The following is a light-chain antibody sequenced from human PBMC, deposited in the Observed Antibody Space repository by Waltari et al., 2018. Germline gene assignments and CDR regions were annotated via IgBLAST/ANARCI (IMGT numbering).Light chain of an antibody. V-gene: IGLV8-61*01. CDR2: KAD. Sequence: QTVVTQEPSLSVSPGGTVTLTCALSAGSVSTTPYPTWYQQSPGQAPRTLVYKADSRSSGVPDRFSGSILGNKAALTITGAQADDESDYYCALYMGSGIWVFGGGTKLTVL. CDR1: AGSVSTTPY. J-gene: IGLJ3*02. CDR3: ALYMGSGIWV.